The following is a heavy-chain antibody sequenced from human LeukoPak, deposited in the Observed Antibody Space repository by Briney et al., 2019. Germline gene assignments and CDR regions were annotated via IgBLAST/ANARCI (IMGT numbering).Heavy chain of an antibody. CDR3: AKDGSLEYSSSSEGYFQH. V-gene: IGHV3-30*02. CDR1: GFTFSSYS. J-gene: IGHJ1*01. D-gene: IGHD6-6*01. Sequence: PGGSLRLSCAASGFTFSSYSMNWVRQAPGKGLEWVAVIWYGGSNKYYADSVKGRFTISRDNSKNTLYLQMNSLRAEDTAVYYCAKDGSLEYSSSSEGYFQHWGQGTLVTVSS. CDR2: IWYGGSNK.